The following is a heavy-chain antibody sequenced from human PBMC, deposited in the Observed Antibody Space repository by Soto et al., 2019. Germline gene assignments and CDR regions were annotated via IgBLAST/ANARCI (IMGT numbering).Heavy chain of an antibody. V-gene: IGHV4-34*01. Sequence: QVQLQQWGAGLLKPSETLSLTCAVYGGSFSGYYWSWIRQPPGKGLEWIGEINHSGSTNYNPSLKSRLTISVDPSKTQFSLKLSSVTAADTAVYYCARGAHSVVVTAIFGTRYTWFDPWGQGTLVTVSS. D-gene: IGHD2-21*02. J-gene: IGHJ5*02. CDR3: ARGAHSVVVTAIFGTRYTWFDP. CDR1: GGSFSGYY. CDR2: INHSGST.